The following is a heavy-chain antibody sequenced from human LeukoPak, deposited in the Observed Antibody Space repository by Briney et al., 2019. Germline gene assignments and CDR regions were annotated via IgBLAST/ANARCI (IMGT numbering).Heavy chain of an antibody. CDR2: IYPGDSDT. V-gene: IGHV5-51*01. D-gene: IGHD5-18*01. CDR3: ASVDTAMVRGGYFDY. J-gene: IGHJ4*02. Sequence: GESLQISCKGSGYSFTSYWIGWVRQLPGKGLEWMGIIYPGDSDTRYSPSFQGQVTISADKSISTAYLQWSSLKASDTAMYYCASVDTAMVRGGYFDYWGQGTLVTVSS. CDR1: GYSFTSYW.